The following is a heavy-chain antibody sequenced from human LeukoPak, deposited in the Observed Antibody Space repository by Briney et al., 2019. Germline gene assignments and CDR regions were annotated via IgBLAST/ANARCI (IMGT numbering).Heavy chain of an antibody. CDR1: GFTFSSYS. D-gene: IGHD3-10*01. Sequence: GGSLRLSCAASGFTFSSYSMNWVRQAPGKGLEWVSYISSSSSTIYYADSVKGRFTISRENAKNPLYLQMNSLRAEDTAVYYCARDGGHYYGSGSYYNGEVDYWGQGTLVTVSS. CDR2: ISSSSSTI. J-gene: IGHJ4*02. V-gene: IGHV3-48*04. CDR3: ARDGGHYYGSGSYYNGEVDY.